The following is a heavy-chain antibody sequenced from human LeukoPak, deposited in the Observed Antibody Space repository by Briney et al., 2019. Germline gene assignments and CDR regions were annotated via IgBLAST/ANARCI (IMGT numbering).Heavy chain of an antibody. Sequence: ETLSLTCTVSGGSISSGGYYCSWIRQAPGKGLEWVSAISGSGASTYYADAVKGRFTISRDNSKNTLYLQMNSLRAEDTAVYYCAKGPDSSGYGYYYGMVVWGQGTTVTVSS. CDR2: ISGSGAST. CDR3: AKGPDSSGYGYYYGMVV. D-gene: IGHD3-22*01. J-gene: IGHJ6*02. CDR1: GGSISSGGYY. V-gene: IGHV3-23*01.